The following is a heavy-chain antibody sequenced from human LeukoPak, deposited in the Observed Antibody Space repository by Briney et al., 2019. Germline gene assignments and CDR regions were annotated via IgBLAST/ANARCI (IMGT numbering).Heavy chain of an antibody. V-gene: IGHV3-64*01. Sequence: GGSLRLSCAASGFTFSSYAMHWVRQAPGKGLEYVSAISSNGGSTYYANSVKGRFTISRDNSKNTLYLQMNSLRAEGTAVYYCARDVLLWFGEFDYWGQGTLVTVSS. CDR1: GFTFSSYA. J-gene: IGHJ4*02. D-gene: IGHD3-10*01. CDR2: ISSNGGST. CDR3: ARDVLLWFGEFDY.